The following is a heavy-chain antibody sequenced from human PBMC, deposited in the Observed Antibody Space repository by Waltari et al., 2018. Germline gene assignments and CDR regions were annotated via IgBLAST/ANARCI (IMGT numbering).Heavy chain of an antibody. J-gene: IGHJ4*02. CDR1: GGTFSSYA. Sequence: QVQLVQSGAEVQKPGSSVTVSCTASGGTFSSYALSWVRQAPGPGLEGIGRIITIFGTENYEQKFQGRVTITADKSTSTAYMELSSLRSEDTAVYYCARGRGMYSSSSGIFDYWGQGTLVTVSS. V-gene: IGHV1-69*13. CDR3: ARGRGMYSSSSGIFDY. CDR2: IITIFGTE. D-gene: IGHD6-6*01.